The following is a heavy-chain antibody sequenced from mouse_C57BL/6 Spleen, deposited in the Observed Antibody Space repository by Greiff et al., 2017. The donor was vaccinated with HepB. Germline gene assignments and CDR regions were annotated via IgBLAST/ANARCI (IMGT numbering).Heavy chain of an antibody. V-gene: IGHV3-1*01. Sequence: EVKVEESGPGMVKPSQSLSLTCTVTGYSITSGYDWHWIRHFPGNKLEWMGYISYSGSTNYNPSLKSRISITHDTSKNHFFLKLNSVTTEDTATYYCARRGGSDWYFDVWGTGTTVTVSS. D-gene: IGHD1-1*02. CDR1: GYSITSGYD. CDR3: ARRGGSDWYFDV. J-gene: IGHJ1*03. CDR2: ISYSGST.